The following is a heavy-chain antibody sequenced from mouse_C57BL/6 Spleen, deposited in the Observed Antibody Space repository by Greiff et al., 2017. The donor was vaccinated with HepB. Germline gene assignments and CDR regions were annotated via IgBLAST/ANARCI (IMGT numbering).Heavy chain of an antibody. V-gene: IGHV5-4*03. CDR3: ARGAHYGSYFDY. J-gene: IGHJ2*01. Sequence: DVKLVESGGGLVKPGGSLKLSCAASGFTFSSYAMSWVRQTPEKRLEWVATISDGGSYTYYPDNVKGRFTISRDNAKNNLYLQMSHLKSEDTAMYYCARGAHYGSYFDYWGQGTTLTVSS. D-gene: IGHD1-1*01. CDR1: GFTFSSYA. CDR2: ISDGGSYT.